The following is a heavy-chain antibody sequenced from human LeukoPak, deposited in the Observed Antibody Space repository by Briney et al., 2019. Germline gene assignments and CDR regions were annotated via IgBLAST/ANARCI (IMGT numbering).Heavy chain of an antibody. D-gene: IGHD3-9*01. CDR3: AKWGDYDVLTGYYVSDY. CDR2: ITGSGGNT. Sequence: GGSLRLSCAASGFTFSNYAMSWVRQAPGKGLEWVSAITGSGGNTYYADSVKGRFTISRDNSKNTVFLQMNSLRAENTAVYYCAKWGDYDVLTGYYVSDYWGQGTLVTVSS. CDR1: GFTFSNYA. J-gene: IGHJ4*02. V-gene: IGHV3-23*01.